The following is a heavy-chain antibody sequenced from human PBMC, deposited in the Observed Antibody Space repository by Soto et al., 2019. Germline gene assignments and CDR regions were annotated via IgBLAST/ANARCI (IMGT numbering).Heavy chain of an antibody. J-gene: IGHJ6*02. D-gene: IGHD5-12*01. CDR2: ISAYNGNT. CDR1: GYTFTSYV. Sequence: QVQLVQSGAEVKKPGASVKVSCKASGYTFTSYVISWCRQAPGQGLRGWGWISAYNGNTNYAQKLQGRVTMTTDTSTSTAYMELRSLRSDDTAVYYCARDGGYDQGTYYYYGMDVWGQGTTVTVSS. V-gene: IGHV1-18*01. CDR3: ARDGGYDQGTYYYYGMDV.